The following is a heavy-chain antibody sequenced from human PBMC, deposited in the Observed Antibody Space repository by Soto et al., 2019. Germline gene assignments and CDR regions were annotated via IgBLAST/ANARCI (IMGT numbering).Heavy chain of an antibody. D-gene: IGHD3-3*01. CDR1: GGSFSGYY. CDR2: INHSGST. CDR3: AMSALDFGVANWFDP. J-gene: IGHJ5*02. Sequence: QVQLQQWGAGLLKPSETLSLTCAVYGGSFSGYYWSWIRQPPGKGLEWIGEINHSGSTNYNPSRRGRVTTSVDTSKSQFSLKLSSVTAADTAVYYCAMSALDFGVANWFDPWGQGTLVTVSS. V-gene: IGHV4-34*01.